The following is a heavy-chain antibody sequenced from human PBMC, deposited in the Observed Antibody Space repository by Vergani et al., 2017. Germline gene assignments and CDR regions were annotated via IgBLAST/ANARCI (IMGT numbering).Heavy chain of an antibody. Sequence: EVQLVESGGGLVKRGGSLRLSCAASGFTFSSYSMNWVRQAPGKGLEWVSSISSSSSYLHYSDSLKGRFTISSDNAKSSLYLQMNSLRAEDTGVYYCAIDRYYLGSGSYPYFYYYGLDVWGQGTAVTVSS. CDR2: ISSSSSYL. D-gene: IGHD3-10*01. V-gene: IGHV3-21*01. CDR3: AIDRYYLGSGSYPYFYYYGLDV. J-gene: IGHJ6*02. CDR1: GFTFSSYS.